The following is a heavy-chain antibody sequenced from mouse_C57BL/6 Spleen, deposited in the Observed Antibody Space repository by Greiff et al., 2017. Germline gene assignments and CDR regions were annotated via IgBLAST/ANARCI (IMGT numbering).Heavy chain of an antibody. Sequence: VKLQESGAELVKPGASVKMSCKASGYTFTTYPIEWMKQNHGKSLEWIGNFHPYNDDTKYNEKFKGKATLTVEKSSSTVYLELSRLTSDDSAVYYCARQDSSGLAWFAYWGQGTLVTVSA. J-gene: IGHJ3*01. CDR1: GYTFTTYP. D-gene: IGHD3-2*02. CDR2: FHPYNDDT. V-gene: IGHV1-47*01. CDR3: ARQDSSGLAWFAY.